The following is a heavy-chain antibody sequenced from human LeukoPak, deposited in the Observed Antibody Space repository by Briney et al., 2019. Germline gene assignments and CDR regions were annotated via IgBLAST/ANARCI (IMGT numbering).Heavy chain of an antibody. D-gene: IGHD3-10*01. CDR1: GFTVSRTY. CDR3: AKALARFGELPLPSGMDV. CDR2: ISGRGGST. V-gene: IGHV3-23*01. J-gene: IGHJ6*02. Sequence: GGSLCLSCEASGFTVSRTYMSWVRQAPGKGLEWVSAISGRGGSTYYADSVRGRFTIARDNSKNTLYLQMNSLRAEDTAVYYCAKALARFGELPLPSGMDVWGQATTVTVSS.